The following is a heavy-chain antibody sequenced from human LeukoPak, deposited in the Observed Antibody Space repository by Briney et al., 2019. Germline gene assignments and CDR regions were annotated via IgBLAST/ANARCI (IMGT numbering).Heavy chain of an antibody. Sequence: GGSLRLSCAASGFTFSRFLMSWVRQAPGKVLGWVANIKEDGRQKNYVDSVKGRFTRSRHNAKHPLYLQMNSLRAEDTSVYYCARDIGYGDYDYWGQGTLVTVSS. J-gene: IGHJ4*02. CDR1: GFTFSRFL. CDR2: IKEDGRQK. D-gene: IGHD4-17*01. CDR3: ARDIGYGDYDY. V-gene: IGHV3-7*01.